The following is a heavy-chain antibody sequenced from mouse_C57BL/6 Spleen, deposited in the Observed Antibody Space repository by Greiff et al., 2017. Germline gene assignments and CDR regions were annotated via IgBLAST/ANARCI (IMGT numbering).Heavy chain of an antibody. V-gene: IGHV5-4*01. J-gene: IGHJ2*01. CDR2: ISDGGSYT. D-gene: IGHD2-4*01. Sequence: EVQLVESGGGLVKPGGSLKLSCAASGFTFSSYAMSWVRQTPEKRLEWVATISDGGSYTYYPDNVKGRFTISRDNAKNNLYLQMSHLKSEDTAMYYCARARYDYDLDYWGQGTTLTVSS. CDR3: ARARYDYDLDY. CDR1: GFTFSSYA.